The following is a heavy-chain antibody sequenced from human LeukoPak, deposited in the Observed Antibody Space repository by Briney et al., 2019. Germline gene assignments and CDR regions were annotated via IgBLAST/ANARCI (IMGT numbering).Heavy chain of an antibody. J-gene: IGHJ1*01. D-gene: IGHD4-17*01. CDR1: GFTFSSYA. V-gene: IGHV3-23*01. Sequence: PGGSLRLSCAASGFTFSSYAMSWVRQAPGKGLEWVSAISGSGGSTYYADSVRGRFTISRDNSKNTLYLQMNSLRAEDTAVYYCANNPEGDYGDYVLYFQHWGQGTLVTVSS. CDR2: ISGSGGST. CDR3: ANNPEGDYGDYVLYFQH.